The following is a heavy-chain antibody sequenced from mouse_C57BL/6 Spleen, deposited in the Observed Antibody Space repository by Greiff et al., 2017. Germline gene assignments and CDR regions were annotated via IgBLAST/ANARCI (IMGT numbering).Heavy chain of an antibody. CDR3: ARGDYGSDYFDY. Sequence: VQLQQPGAELVKPGASVKMSCKASGYTFTSYWITRVKQRPGQGLEWIGDIYPGSGSTNYNEKFKSKATLTVDTSSSTAYMQLVSRTSEDSAVYYCARGDYGSDYFDYWGQGTTLTVSS. CDR1: GYTFTSYW. D-gene: IGHD2-2*01. CDR2: IYPGSGST. J-gene: IGHJ2*01. V-gene: IGHV1-55*01.